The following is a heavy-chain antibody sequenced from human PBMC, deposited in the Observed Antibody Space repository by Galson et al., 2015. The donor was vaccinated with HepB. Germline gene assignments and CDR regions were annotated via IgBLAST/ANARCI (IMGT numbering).Heavy chain of an antibody. CDR1: GDSVSNNYAA. V-gene: IGHV6-1*01. D-gene: IGHD3-22*01. CDR2: TYYRSKWYN. Sequence: CAISGDSVSNNYAAWNWIRQSPSRGLEWLGRTYYRSKWYNDYANSVKSRVTINSDTSKNQFSLHLKSVTPDDTAVYYCAREIHKYFYDSSGYDYWGQGSLVTVFS. CDR3: AREIHKYFYDSSGYDY. J-gene: IGHJ4*02.